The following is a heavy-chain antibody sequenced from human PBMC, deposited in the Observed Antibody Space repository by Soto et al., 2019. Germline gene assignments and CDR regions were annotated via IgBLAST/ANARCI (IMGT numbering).Heavy chain of an antibody. J-gene: IGHJ5*02. V-gene: IGHV3-64D*06. CDR3: VKVSTFYDILTGYYSTNFFDP. Sequence: GGSLRLSCSASGFTFSEYSMHWVRQAPWKELQYVSTISSDGDITYYADSVKGRFTISRDNSKNTLYLQMNSLRPEDTAVYYCVKVSTFYDILTGYYSTNFFDPWGQGTLVTVSS. CDR2: ISSDGDIT. CDR1: GFTFSEYS. D-gene: IGHD3-9*01.